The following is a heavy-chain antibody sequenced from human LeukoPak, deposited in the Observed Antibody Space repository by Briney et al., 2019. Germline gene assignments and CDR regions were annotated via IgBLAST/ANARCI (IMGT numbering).Heavy chain of an antibody. J-gene: IGHJ4*02. CDR2: IRYDGSNK. Sequence: PGGSLRLSCAASGFTFSSYGMHWVRQAPGKGLEWVAFIRYDGSNKYYADSVKGRFTISRDNSKNTLYLQMNSLRAEDTAVYYCAKDRIQLWNHLDYWGQGTLVTVSS. CDR1: GFTFSSYG. CDR3: AKDRIQLWNHLDY. D-gene: IGHD5-18*01. V-gene: IGHV3-30*02.